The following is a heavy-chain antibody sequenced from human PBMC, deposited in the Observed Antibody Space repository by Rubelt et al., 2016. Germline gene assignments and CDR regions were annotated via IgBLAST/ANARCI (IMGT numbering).Heavy chain of an antibody. D-gene: IGHD1-7*01. Sequence: QVQLVQSGAEVKKPGASVKVSCKASGYTFTSYGISWVRQAPGQGLEWMGWISAYNGNTNYAQKLQGRATMPTDTSPRTAYMELRSLRSDDTAVYYCARDLPPFRRYNWNFPLDYWGQGTLVTVSS. CDR1: GYTFTSYG. CDR3: ARDLPPFRRYNWNFPLDY. V-gene: IGHV1-18*01. J-gene: IGHJ4*02. CDR2: ISAYNGNT.